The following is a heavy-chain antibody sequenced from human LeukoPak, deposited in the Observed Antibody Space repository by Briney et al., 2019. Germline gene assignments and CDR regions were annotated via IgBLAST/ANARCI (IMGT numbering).Heavy chain of an antibody. CDR2: IKPDGSDK. CDR3: TAGALGY. D-gene: IGHD3-16*01. J-gene: IGHJ4*02. CDR1: GFSLSSYW. Sequence: GGSLRLSCAASGFSLSSYWMNWDRQAPGKGLEWVANIKPDGSDKYYVDSVKGRFTISRDNAKNSLYLQMNSLRAEDTAVYYCTAGALGYWGRGTLINVSS. V-gene: IGHV3-7*01.